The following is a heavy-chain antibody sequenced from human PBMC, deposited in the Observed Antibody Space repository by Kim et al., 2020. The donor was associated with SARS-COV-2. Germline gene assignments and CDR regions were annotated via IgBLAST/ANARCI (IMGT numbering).Heavy chain of an antibody. V-gene: IGHV1-18*01. J-gene: IGHJ4*02. D-gene: IGHD3-10*01. CDR2: ISAYNGNT. CDR1: GYTFTSYG. Sequence: ASVKVSCKASGYTFTSYGISWVRQAPGQGLEWMGWISAYNGNTNYAQKLQGRVTMTTDTSTSTAYMELRSLRSDDTAVYYCARAGVMVRGVIINESPDDYWGQGTLVTVSS. CDR3: ARAGVMVRGVIINESPDDY.